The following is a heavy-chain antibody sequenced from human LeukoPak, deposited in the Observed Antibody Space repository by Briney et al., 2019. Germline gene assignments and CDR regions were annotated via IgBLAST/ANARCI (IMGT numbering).Heavy chain of an antibody. J-gene: IGHJ4*02. CDR3: VRDQNSSSSRGVVGY. CDR2: ISSSGSTI. CDR1: GFTFSSYA. V-gene: IGHV3-48*04. Sequence: GGSLRFSCAASGFTFSSYAMSWVRQAPGKGLEWVSYISSSGSTIYYADSVKGRFTISRDNAKNSLYLQMNSLRAEDTAVYYCVRDQNSSSSRGVVGYWGQGTLVTVSS. D-gene: IGHD6-6*01.